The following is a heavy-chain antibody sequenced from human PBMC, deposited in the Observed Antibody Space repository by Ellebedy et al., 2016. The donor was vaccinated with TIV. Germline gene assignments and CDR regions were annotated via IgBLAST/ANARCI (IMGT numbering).Heavy chain of an antibody. CDR2: ISYDESNK. J-gene: IGHJ4*02. CDR1: GFIFSSYG. D-gene: IGHD3-22*01. V-gene: IGHV3-30*18. CDR3: AKGGGAIQYYYDSSGTY. Sequence: GGSLRLXXAASGFIFSSYGMHWVRQAPGKGLGWVALISYDESNKYYADSVRGRFTISRDNSKNTLYLQMNSLRAEDTAVYYCAKGGGAIQYYYDSSGTYWGQGTLVTVSS.